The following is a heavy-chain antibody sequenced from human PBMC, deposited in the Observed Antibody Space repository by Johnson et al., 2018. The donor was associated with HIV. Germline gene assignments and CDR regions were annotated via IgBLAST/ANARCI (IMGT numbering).Heavy chain of an antibody. CDR1: GFTFSNFA. Sequence: QVQLVESGGGVVQPGRSLRLSCAASGFTFSNFAMHWVRQAPGKGLEWVAVISYDGSNKYYADSVKGRFTISRDNSKNTLYLQMNSLRAEDTAVYYCARDPELDYFDNRAFDIWGQGTMVTVSS. CDR3: ARDPELDYFDNRAFDI. D-gene: IGHD3-22*01. J-gene: IGHJ3*02. CDR2: ISYDGSNK. V-gene: IGHV3-30-3*01.